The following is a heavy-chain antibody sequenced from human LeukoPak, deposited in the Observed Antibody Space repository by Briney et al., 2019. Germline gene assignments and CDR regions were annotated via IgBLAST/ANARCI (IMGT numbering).Heavy chain of an antibody. CDR3: VQLSVRYY. CDR2: INSDGSSI. D-gene: IGHD5-18*01. V-gene: IGHV3-74*01. Sequence: PGGSLRLSCAAPGFTFSNYWMYWVRQAPGKGLVWVSRINSDGSSISYADSVKGRFTISRDNAKNTLYLQMNSLRAEDTAVYYCVQLSVRYYWGQGTLVTVSS. J-gene: IGHJ4*02. CDR1: GFTFSNYW.